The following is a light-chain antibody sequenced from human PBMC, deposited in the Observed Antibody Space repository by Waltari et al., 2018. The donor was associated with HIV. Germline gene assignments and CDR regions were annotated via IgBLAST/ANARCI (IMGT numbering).Light chain of an antibody. CDR3: QQYDVSRT. CDR1: QSVSSRY. V-gene: IGKV3-20*01. Sequence: EIVLTQSPATLSLCPGERATLSCRASQSVSSRYLAWYQQKPGQAPRLVIYNVSKRATGIPDRFTGSGSGTDFTLTINSLEPEDFAVYFCQQYDVSRTFGQGTKVEVK. J-gene: IGKJ1*01. CDR2: NVS.